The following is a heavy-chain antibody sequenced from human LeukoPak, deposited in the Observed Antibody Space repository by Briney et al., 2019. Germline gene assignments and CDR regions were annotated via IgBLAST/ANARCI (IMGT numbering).Heavy chain of an antibody. J-gene: IGHJ4*02. CDR3: ARDGGWNGFDY. V-gene: IGHV4-30-4*08. CDR1: GDXY. CDR2: IYYSGST. Sequence: GDXYXSWIRQPPGKGVESIVYIYYSGSTYYNPAGKSRVTISEETAKNKFSLKLSSVTAADTAVYYCARDGGWNGFDYWGQGTLVTVSS. D-gene: IGHD1-1*01.